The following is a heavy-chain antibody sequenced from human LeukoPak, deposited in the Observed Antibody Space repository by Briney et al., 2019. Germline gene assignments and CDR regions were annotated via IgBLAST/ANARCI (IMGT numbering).Heavy chain of an antibody. V-gene: IGHV1-18*01. CDR2: ISAYNGNT. J-gene: IGHJ5*02. Sequence: ASVKVSCKASGYTFTSYGISWVRQAPGQGLEWMGWISAYNGNTNYAQKLQGRVTMTTDTSTSTAYTELRSLRSDDTAVYYCARSPPGGQLERRGWFDPWGQGTLVTVSS. D-gene: IGHD1-1*01. CDR3: ARSPPGGQLERRGWFDP. CDR1: GYTFTSYG.